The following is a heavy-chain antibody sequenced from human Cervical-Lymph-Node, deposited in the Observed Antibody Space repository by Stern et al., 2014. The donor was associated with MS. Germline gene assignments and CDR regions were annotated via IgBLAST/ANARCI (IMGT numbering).Heavy chain of an antibody. CDR1: GSTFSTSW. J-gene: IGHJ5*01. D-gene: IGHD6-19*01. CDR3: TRFLQSGWSDLFDS. V-gene: IGHV3-7*01. CDR2: IKRDGSET. Sequence: EVQLVESGGGLVQPGGSQRLSCVASGSTFSTSWMSWVRQAPGKGLEWVANIKRDGSETHYLDSVKGRFTISRDNAKSSLYLEMNSLRAEDTAVYYCTRFLQSGWSDLFDSWGRGTLVTVSS.